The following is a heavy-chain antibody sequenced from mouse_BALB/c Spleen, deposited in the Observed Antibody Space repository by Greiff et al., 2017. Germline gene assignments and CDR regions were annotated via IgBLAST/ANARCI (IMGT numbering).Heavy chain of an antibody. Sequence: EVQVVESGGGLVQPGGSRKLSCAASGFTFSSFGMHWVRQAPEKGLEWVAYISSGSSTIYYADTVKGRFTISRDNPKNTLFLQMTSLRSEDTAMYYCARYPYYRYGFDYWGQGTTLTVSS. CDR1: GFTFSSFG. CDR2: ISSGSSTI. J-gene: IGHJ2*01. CDR3: ARYPYYRYGFDY. V-gene: IGHV5-17*02. D-gene: IGHD2-14*01.